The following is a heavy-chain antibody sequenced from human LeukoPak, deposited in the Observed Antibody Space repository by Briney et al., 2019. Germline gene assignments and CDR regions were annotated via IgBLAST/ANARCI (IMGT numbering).Heavy chain of an antibody. CDR1: GFTFSSYS. V-gene: IGHV3-48*04. CDR3: ARELRYFDWSPQAFDI. J-gene: IGHJ3*02. CDR2: ISSSSSTI. D-gene: IGHD3-9*01. Sequence: PGGSLRLSCAASGFTFSSYSMNWVRQAPGKGLEWVSYISSSSSTIYYADSVKGRFTISRDNAKNSLYLQMNSLRAEDTAVYYCARELRYFDWSPQAFDIWGQGTMVTVSS.